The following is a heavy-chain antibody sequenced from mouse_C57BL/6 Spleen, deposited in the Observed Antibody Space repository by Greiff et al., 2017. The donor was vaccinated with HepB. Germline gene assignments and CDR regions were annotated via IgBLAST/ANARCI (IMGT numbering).Heavy chain of an antibody. CDR2: INPNNGGT. D-gene: IGHD4-1*01. J-gene: IGHJ2*01. V-gene: IGHV1-18*01. CDR1: GYTFTDYN. CDR3: ARELGRFDY. Sequence: DVHLVESGPELVKPGASVKIPCKASGYTFTDYNMDWVKQSHGKSLEWIGDINPNNGGTIYNQKFKGKATLTVDKSSSTAYMELRSLTSEDTAVYYCARELGRFDYWGQGTTLTVSS.